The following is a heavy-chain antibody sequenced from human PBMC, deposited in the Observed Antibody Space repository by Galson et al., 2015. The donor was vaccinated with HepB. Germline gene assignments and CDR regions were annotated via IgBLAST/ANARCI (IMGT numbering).Heavy chain of an antibody. D-gene: IGHD3-3*01. V-gene: IGHV1-2*02. J-gene: IGHJ3*02. CDR1: GYTFTGYY. Sequence: SVKVSCKASGYTFTGYYMHWVRQAPGQGLEWMGWINPNSGGTNYAQKFQGRVTMTRDTSISTAYMELSRLRSDDTAVYYCARGAPRRFLEWKGAFDIWGQGTMVTVSS. CDR2: INPNSGGT. CDR3: ARGAPRRFLEWKGAFDI.